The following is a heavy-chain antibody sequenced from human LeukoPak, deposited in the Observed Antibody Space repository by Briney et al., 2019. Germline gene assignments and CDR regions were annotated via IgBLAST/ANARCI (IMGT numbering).Heavy chain of an antibody. CDR3: AREVGRGFDY. J-gene: IGHJ4*02. D-gene: IGHD1-26*01. Sequence: ASVKVSCKASGYTFSSYGTSWVRQAPGQGLEWMGWISAYNSNTHYAQKLQGRVTMTTDTSTSTAYMEVRSLRSDDTAVYYCAREVGRGFDYWGQGTLVTVSS. V-gene: IGHV1-18*01. CDR1: GYTFSSYG. CDR2: ISAYNSNT.